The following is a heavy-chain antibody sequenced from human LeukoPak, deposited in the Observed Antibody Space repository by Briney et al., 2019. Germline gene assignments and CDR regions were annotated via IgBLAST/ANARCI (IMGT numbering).Heavy chain of an antibody. V-gene: IGHV4-59*01. D-gene: IGHD5-12*01. CDR3: ARVRVGGYEIDY. CDR2: IYYSGNI. CDR1: GGSISSYY. J-gene: IGHJ4*02. Sequence: SPSETLSLTCTVSGGSISSYYWSWIRQPPGKGLEWIGYIYYSGNINYNPSLKSRVTISVDTSKNQFSLKLSSVTAADTAVYYCARVRVGGYEIDYWGQGTLVTVSS.